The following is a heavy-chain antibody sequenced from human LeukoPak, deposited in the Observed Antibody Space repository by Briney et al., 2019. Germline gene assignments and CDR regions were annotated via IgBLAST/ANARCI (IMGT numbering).Heavy chain of an antibody. CDR2: VYQSGST. J-gene: IGHJ4*02. CDR3: ARHTKDTGYSYGFPTY. Sequence: SETLSLNCTVSGDSISSSNYYWGWIRQPPGKGLEWIGSVYQSGSTYYNPSLNGRATISVDTSKNQLSLKLYSVTAADTAVYYCARHTKDTGYSYGFPTYWGQGTLVTVSS. D-gene: IGHD5-18*01. V-gene: IGHV4-39*01. CDR1: GDSISSSNYY.